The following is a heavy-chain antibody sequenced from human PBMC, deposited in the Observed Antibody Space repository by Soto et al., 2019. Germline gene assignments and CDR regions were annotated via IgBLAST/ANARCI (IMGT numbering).Heavy chain of an antibody. CDR2: INAGNGTT. D-gene: IGHD3-16*01. CDR1: GYTFTSYA. J-gene: IGHJ5*02. V-gene: IGHV1-3*01. CDR3: ARGEGVRYSRPCDR. Sequence: VPLVQSGAEVKKPGASVKVSCKASGYTFTSYAMHWVRKAHGQRLERMGWINAGNGTTKYPQKFQGRVTINRDTSASTAYMEMSSLRSADKAVCYCARGEGVRYSRPCDRWGKGALVTVSS.